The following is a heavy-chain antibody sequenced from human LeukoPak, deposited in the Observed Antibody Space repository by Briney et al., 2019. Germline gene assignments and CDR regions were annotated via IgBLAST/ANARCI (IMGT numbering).Heavy chain of an antibody. CDR2: ISYDGSNK. D-gene: IGHD3-3*01. J-gene: IGHJ6*03. CDR3: ARDPPRFLEWLYYYYYYMDV. V-gene: IGHV3-30*04. CDR1: GFTFSSYA. Sequence: PGRSLRLSCAASGFTFSSYAMHWVRQAPGKGLEWVAVISYDGSNKYYADSVKGRFTISRDNSKNTLYLQMNSLRAEDTAVYYCARDPPRFLEWLYYYYYYMDVWGTGTTVTVSS.